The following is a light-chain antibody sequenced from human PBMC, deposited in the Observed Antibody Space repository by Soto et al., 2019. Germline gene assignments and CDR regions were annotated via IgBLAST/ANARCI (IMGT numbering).Light chain of an antibody. Sequence: EILMSQSPSTLAVSPGERATLSCRASQSVTTNLAWYQQKAGRAPRLLIYGASTRATGIPARFSGSGSGTEFTLTISSLQSEDFAVYFCQQYNILPLTFGGGTKVEIK. J-gene: IGKJ4*01. CDR2: GAS. CDR3: QQYNILPLT. CDR1: QSVTTN. V-gene: IGKV3D-15*01.